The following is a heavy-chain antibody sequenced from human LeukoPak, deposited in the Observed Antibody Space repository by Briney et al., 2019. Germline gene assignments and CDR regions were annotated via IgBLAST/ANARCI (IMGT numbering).Heavy chain of an antibody. V-gene: IGHV3-30*03. D-gene: IGHD3-10*01. CDR3: ARDRDYGSGSYPTNYGMDV. J-gene: IGHJ6*02. CDR2: ISYDGSNK. CDR1: GFSFSSYG. Sequence: PGRSLRLSCAASGFSFSSYGMHWVRQAPGKGLEWVAVISYDGSNKYYADSVKGRFTISRDNSKNTLYLQMNSLRAEDTAVYYCARDRDYGSGSYPTNYGMDVWGQGTTVTVSS.